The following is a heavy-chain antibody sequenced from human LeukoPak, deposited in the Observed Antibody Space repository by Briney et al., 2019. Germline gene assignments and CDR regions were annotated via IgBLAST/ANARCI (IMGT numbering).Heavy chain of an antibody. V-gene: IGHV5-51*01. CDR3: ARRGGVMDYYYGMDV. J-gene: IGHJ6*02. Sequence: GESLKISCKGSGYSFTSYWIGWVRQMPGKGLEWMGIIYPGDSDTRYSPSFQGQVTTSADKSISTAYLQWSSLKASDTAMYYCARRGGVMDYYYGMDVWGQGTTVTVSS. CDR1: GYSFTSYW. CDR2: IYPGDSDT. D-gene: IGHD3-16*01.